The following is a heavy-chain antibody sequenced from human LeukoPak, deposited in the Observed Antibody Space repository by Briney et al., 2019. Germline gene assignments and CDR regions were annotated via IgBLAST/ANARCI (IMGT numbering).Heavy chain of an antibody. Sequence: GGSLRLSCAASGFTFSSYAMHWVRQAPGKGLEWVAVISYDGSNKYYADSVKGRFTISRDNSKNTLYLQMNSLRAEDTVVYYCARDTFEATVAIPGYYGMDVWGQGTTVTVSS. CDR1: GFTFSSYA. V-gene: IGHV3-30-3*01. J-gene: IGHJ6*02. CDR2: ISYDGSNK. CDR3: ARDTFEATVAIPGYYGMDV. D-gene: IGHD4-23*01.